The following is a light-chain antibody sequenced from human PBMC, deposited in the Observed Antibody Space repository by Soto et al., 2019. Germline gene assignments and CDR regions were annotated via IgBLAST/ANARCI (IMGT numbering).Light chain of an antibody. V-gene: IGLV2-11*01. CDR2: DVS. CDR1: SGDVGGYNF. J-gene: IGLJ3*02. CDR3: CSYGGSYTWV. Sequence: QSVLTQARSVSGSPGQSVTISCTGTSGDVGGYNFVSWYQQHPGNAPKLMIFDVSQRPSGVPDRSSGSKSGNTSSLTISGIQAEDEADYYCCSYGGSYTWVFGGGTKLTVL.